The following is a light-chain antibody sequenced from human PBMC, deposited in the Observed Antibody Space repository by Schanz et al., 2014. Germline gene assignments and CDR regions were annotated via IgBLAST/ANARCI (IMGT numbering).Light chain of an antibody. V-gene: IGLV1-40*01. J-gene: IGLJ2*01. CDR1: SSNIGAGYD. CDR2: GNH. CDR3: QSYDNNLTEV. Sequence: QSVLTQPPSVSGAPGQRVTISCTGSSSNIGAGYDVHWYQQLPGTAPKLLIFGNHNRPSGVPDRFSGSKSGASASLAITGLQAEDEADYYCQSYDNNLTEVFGGGTKLTVL.